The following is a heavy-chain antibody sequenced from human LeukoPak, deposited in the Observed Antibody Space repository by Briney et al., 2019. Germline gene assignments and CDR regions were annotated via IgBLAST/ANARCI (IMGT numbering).Heavy chain of an antibody. V-gene: IGHV3-30*03. J-gene: IGHJ4*02. CDR3: ARDRKAVTPSAIDY. CDR1: GSTFSSYG. CDR2: ISYDGSNK. D-gene: IGHD4-23*01. Sequence: GGSLRLSCAASGSTFSSYGMHWVRQAPGKGLEWVAVISYDGSNKYYADSVKGRFTISRDNSKNTLYLQMNSLRAEDTAVYYCARDRKAVTPSAIDYWAREPWSPSPQ.